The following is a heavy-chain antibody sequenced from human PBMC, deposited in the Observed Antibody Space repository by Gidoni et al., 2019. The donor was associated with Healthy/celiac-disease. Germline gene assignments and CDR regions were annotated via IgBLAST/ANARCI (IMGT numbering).Heavy chain of an antibody. CDR3: ARVVVPAAAEVAFDI. J-gene: IGHJ3*02. CDR2: SSSSGSTI. CDR1: GFPFSDYY. V-gene: IGHV3-11*01. Sequence: QVQLVESGGGLVKPGGSLRLSCAASGFPFSDYYMSWIRQAPGKGLELVSYSSSSGSTIYYADSVKGRFTISRDNAKNSLYLQMNSLRAEDTAVYYCARVVVPAAAEVAFDIWGQGTMVTVSS. D-gene: IGHD2-2*01.